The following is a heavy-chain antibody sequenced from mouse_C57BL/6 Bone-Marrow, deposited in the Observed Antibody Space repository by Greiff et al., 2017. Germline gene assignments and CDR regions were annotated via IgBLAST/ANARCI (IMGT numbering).Heavy chain of an antibody. D-gene: IGHD1-1*01. V-gene: IGHV5-6*02. J-gene: IGHJ4*01. CDR3: ATYYGSSDYAMDY. Sequence: EVKLVESGGDLVKPGGSLKLSCAASGFTFSSYGMSWVRQTPDQRLEWVATISSGGSYTYYPDSVKGRFTISRDNAKNTLYLQMSSLKAEDTAMYYCATYYGSSDYAMDYWGQGTSVTVSS. CDR2: ISSGGSYT. CDR1: GFTFSSYG.